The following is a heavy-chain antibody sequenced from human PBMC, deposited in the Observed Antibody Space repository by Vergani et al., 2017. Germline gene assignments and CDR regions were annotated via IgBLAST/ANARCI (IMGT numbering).Heavy chain of an antibody. V-gene: IGHV3-48*01. CDR3: ARPPENADYGDFDY. Sequence: AASGFTFSSYSMNWVRQAPGKGLEWVSYISRSSSTIYYADSVKGRFTISRDNAKNSLYLQMNSLRAEDTAVYYCARPPENADYGDFDYWGQGTLVTVSS. D-gene: IGHD4-17*01. CDR2: ISRSSSTI. CDR1: GFTFSSYS. J-gene: IGHJ4*02.